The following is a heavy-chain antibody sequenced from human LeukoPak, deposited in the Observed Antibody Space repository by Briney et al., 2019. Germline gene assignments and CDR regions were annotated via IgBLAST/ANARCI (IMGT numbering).Heavy chain of an antibody. Sequence: ASVKVSCKASGYTFTSYGISWVRRAPGQGLEWMGWISAYNGNTNYAQKLQGRVTMTTDTSTSTAYMELRSLRSDDTAVYYCARDSRGYDRWSDHAFDIWGQGTVVTVSS. D-gene: IGHD4-23*01. CDR2: ISAYNGNT. V-gene: IGHV1-18*01. CDR3: ARDSRGYDRWSDHAFDI. J-gene: IGHJ3*02. CDR1: GYTFTSYG.